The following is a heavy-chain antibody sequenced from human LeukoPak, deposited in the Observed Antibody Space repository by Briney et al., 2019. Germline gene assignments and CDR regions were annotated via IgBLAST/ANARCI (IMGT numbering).Heavy chain of an antibody. V-gene: IGHV3-13*01. CDR2: IGTAGDT. CDR3: ARRDSSGYLAFDY. D-gene: IGHD3-22*01. J-gene: IGHJ4*02. CDR1: GFTFSSYD. Sequence: GGSLRLSCAASGFTFSSYDMHWVRHATGKGLEWVSAIGTAGDTYYPGSVKGRFTISRENAKNSLYLQMNSLRAGDTAVYYCARRDSSGYLAFDYWGQGTLVTVSP.